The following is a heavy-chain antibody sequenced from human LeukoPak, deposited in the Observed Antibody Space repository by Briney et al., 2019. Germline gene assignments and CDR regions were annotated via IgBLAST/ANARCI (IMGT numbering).Heavy chain of an antibody. CDR3: ASSQPGSGPRGQFDI. CDR2: IYSGGST. Sequence: PGGSLRLSCAASGFTVSSNYMSWVRQAPGKGLEWVSVIYSGGSTYYADSVKGRFTISRDNSKNTLYLQMNSLRAEDTAVYYCASSQPGSGPRGQFDIWGQGTMVTVSS. V-gene: IGHV3-53*01. J-gene: IGHJ3*02. D-gene: IGHD3-10*01. CDR1: GFTVSSNY.